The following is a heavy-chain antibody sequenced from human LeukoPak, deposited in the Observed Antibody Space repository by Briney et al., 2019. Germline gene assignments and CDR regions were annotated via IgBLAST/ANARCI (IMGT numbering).Heavy chain of an antibody. Sequence: GGSLRLSCAASGFTFSSYWMSWVRQAPGKGLEWVVNIKQDGSEKYYVDSVKGRFTISRDNAKNSLYLQMNSLRAEDTAVYYCAREYSSSWYSYYYYYMDVWGKGTTVTISS. CDR1: GFTFSSYW. J-gene: IGHJ6*03. D-gene: IGHD6-13*01. V-gene: IGHV3-7*01. CDR2: IKQDGSEK. CDR3: AREYSSSWYSYYYYYMDV.